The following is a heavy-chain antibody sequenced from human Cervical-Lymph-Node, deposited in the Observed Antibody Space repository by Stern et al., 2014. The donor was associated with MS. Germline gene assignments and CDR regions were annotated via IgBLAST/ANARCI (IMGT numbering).Heavy chain of an antibody. V-gene: IGHV1-69*01. J-gene: IGHJ5*02. CDR2: IIPIFGPA. D-gene: IGHD6-19*01. Sequence: VQLVESGAEVKKPGSSVKVSCKASGRTFSSYAISWVRQAPGQGLEWMGGIIPIFGPANYAQKFQGRVTITADESTSPAYMELSSLRSEDTAVYYCAGVSRLEVAGTFFDPWGQGTLVTVSS. CDR1: GRTFSSYA. CDR3: AGVSRLEVAGTFFDP.